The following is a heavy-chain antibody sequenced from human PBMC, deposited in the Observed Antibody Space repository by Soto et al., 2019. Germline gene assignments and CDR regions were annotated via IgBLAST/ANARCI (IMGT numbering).Heavy chain of an antibody. CDR3: ARVGYYGSGSYYNRLSWFDP. CDR1: GYSISSGYY. V-gene: IGHV4-38-2*01. CDR2: MYHSGST. Sequence: PSETLSLTCAVSGYSISSGYYWGWIRQPPGKGLEWIGSMYHSGSTYYNASLKSRVTISVGTSKNQFSLKLSSVTAADTAVYYCARVGYYGSGSYYNRLSWFDPWGQGTLVTVSS. J-gene: IGHJ5*02. D-gene: IGHD3-10*01.